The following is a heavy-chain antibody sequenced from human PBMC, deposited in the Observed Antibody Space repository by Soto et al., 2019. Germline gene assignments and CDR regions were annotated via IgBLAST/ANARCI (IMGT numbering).Heavy chain of an antibody. CDR2: LHSGGDT. J-gene: IGHJ6*02. D-gene: IGHD3-10*01. CDR1: GIPVSSNY. V-gene: IGHV3-53*04. Sequence: EVQLVQSGGGLAQPGGSLRLSCAASGIPVSSNYMTWVRQAPGKGLEWVSVLHSGGDTYYANSVKGRFTISRHDSTNTLFLQMNSLLPEDTAVYYCARDVPYYYASRMDVWRPATPGSVSS. CDR3: ARDVPYYYASRMDV.